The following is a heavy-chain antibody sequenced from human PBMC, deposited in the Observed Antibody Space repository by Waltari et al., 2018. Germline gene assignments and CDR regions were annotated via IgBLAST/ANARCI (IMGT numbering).Heavy chain of an antibody. J-gene: IGHJ4*02. V-gene: IGHV4-34*01. CDR2: INHSGST. CDR3: ARKGSYYGSGTFDY. Sequence: QVQLQQWGAGLLKPSETLSLTCAVYGGSFSGYYWSWIRQPPGKGLDWIGEINHSGSTNDNPSLKSRVTISVDTSKNQFSLKLSSVAAADTAVYYCARKGSYYGSGTFDYWGQGTLVTVSS. D-gene: IGHD3-10*01. CDR1: GGSFSGYY.